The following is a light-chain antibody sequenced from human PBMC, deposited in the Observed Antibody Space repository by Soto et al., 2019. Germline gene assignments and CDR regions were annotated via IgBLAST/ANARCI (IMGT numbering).Light chain of an antibody. CDR3: NSHTSGDFRV. CDR1: NSTVGRYNH. Sequence: QSALTQTASVSGSLVQSITISCTGTNSTVGRYNHVSWYQHHPGKAPKLILSEVSNRPSGVSNRFSGSKSGYTASLNISGLQAEDEADYYCNSHTSGDFRVFGTGTKVTVL. CDR2: EVS. V-gene: IGLV2-14*01. J-gene: IGLJ1*01.